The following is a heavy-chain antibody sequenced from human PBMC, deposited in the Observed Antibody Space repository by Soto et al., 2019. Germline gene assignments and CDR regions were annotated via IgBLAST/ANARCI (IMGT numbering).Heavy chain of an antibody. D-gene: IGHD2-2*01. J-gene: IGHJ5*02. CDR2: IIPIFGTA. CDR3: ARNIVVVAALPIHNWFDP. CDR1: GGTFSSYA. V-gene: IGHV1-69*13. Sequence: SVKVSCKASGGTFSSYAISWVRQAPGQGLEWMGGIIPIFGTANYAQKFQGRVTITADESTSTAYMELSSLRSEDTAVYYCARNIVVVAALPIHNWFDPWGQGTLVTVSS.